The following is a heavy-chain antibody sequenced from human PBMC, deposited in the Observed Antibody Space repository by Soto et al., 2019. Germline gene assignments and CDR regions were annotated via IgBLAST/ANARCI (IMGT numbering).Heavy chain of an antibody. D-gene: IGHD4-17*01. CDR3: ARMDGDYNYYSLDV. CDR2: FFSDAER. CDR1: GFSLTNGSMG. J-gene: IGHJ6*04. Sequence: QVTLKESGPVVVKPTETLTLTCSASGFSLTNGSMGASWIRQPPGKALEWHAHFFSDAERSYSTSMQSSRNMNKVSFGIQVVLTMTNVAPADTATYFCARMDGDYNYYSLDVRGNGNAVTVSS. V-gene: IGHV2-26*02.